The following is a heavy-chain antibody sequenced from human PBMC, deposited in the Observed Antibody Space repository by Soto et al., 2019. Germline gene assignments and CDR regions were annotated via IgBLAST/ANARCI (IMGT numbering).Heavy chain of an antibody. CDR1: GGSISGGGYY. V-gene: IGHV4-31*03. CDR2: IYYSGST. J-gene: IGHJ6*03. Sequence: SETLSLTCTVSGGSISGGGYYWSWIRQHPGKGLEWIGYIYYSGSTYYNPSLKSRVTISVDTSKNQFSLKLSSVTAADTAVYYCAREWAHYSSYMDVWGKGTTVTVSS. D-gene: IGHD4-4*01. CDR3: AREWAHYSSYMDV.